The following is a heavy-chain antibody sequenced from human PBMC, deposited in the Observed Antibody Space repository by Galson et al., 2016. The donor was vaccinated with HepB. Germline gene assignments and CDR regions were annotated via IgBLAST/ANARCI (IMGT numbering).Heavy chain of an antibody. D-gene: IGHD3-16*01. Sequence: QSGAEVKKPGSSVTVSCKSSGGTFSSCVISWVRQAPGQGLEWMGGIIPNFGTPYYAQKFQGRLTVIADKSTSTTYLELRGLKSEDTAVYYCAMHYAATSNDYFYYMDVWGKGTTVTVSS. V-gene: IGHV1-69*06. J-gene: IGHJ6*03. CDR1: GGTFSSCV. CDR3: AMHYAATSNDYFYYMDV. CDR2: IIPNFGTP.